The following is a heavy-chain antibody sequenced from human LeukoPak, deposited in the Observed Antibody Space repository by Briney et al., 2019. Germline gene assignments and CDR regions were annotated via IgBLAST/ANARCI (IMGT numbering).Heavy chain of an antibody. CDR2: ISYDGSNK. V-gene: IGHV3-30*18. CDR3: AKDRGSWSYGGFDY. J-gene: IGHJ4*02. D-gene: IGHD1-26*01. Sequence: GRSLRLSCAASGFTFSNFGMHWVRQAPGKGLEWMAVISYDGSNKYHADSVKGRFTISRDNSKNTLYLQMNSLRIEDTALYYCAKDRGSWSYGGFDYWGQGILVTVSS. CDR1: GFTFSNFG.